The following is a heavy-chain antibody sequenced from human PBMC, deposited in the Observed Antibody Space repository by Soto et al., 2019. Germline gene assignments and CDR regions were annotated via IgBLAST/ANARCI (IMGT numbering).Heavy chain of an antibody. J-gene: IGHJ6*02. CDR2: ISYDGSNK. CDR1: GFTFSSYA. V-gene: IGHV3-30-3*01. CDR3: AMMAVAGTEYYYYGMDV. D-gene: IGHD6-19*01. Sequence: QVQLVESGGGVVQPGRSLRLSCAASGFTFSSYAMHWVCQAPGKGLEWVAVISYDGSNKYYADSVKGRFTISRDNSKNTLYLQMNSLRAEDTAVYYCAMMAVAGTEYYYYGMDVWGQGTTVTVSS.